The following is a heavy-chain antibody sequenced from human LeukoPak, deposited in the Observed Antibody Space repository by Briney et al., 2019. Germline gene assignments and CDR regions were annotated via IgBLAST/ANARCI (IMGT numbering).Heavy chain of an antibody. D-gene: IGHD3-16*02. CDR2: INHSGST. CDR1: GGSISSYY. V-gene: IGHV4-34*01. J-gene: IGHJ4*02. Sequence: ETLSLTCTVSGGSISSYYWSWIRQPPGKGLEWIGEINHSGSTNYNPSLKSRVTISVDTSKNQFSLKLSSVTAADTAVYYCARTRIGGVIAAVDYWGQGTLVTVSS. CDR3: ARTRIGGVIAAVDY.